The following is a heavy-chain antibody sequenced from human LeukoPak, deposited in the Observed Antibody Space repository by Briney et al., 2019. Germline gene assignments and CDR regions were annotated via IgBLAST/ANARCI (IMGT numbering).Heavy chain of an antibody. CDR1: GGSFSGYY. V-gene: IGHV4-34*01. Sequence: SETLSLTCAVYGGSFSGYYWSWIRQPPGKGLEWIGEINHSGSTNYNPSLKSRVTISVDTSKNQFSLKLSSVTAADTAVYYCARDQRGYDSSGYSDYWGQGTLVTVSS. CDR3: ARDQRGYDSSGYSDY. J-gene: IGHJ4*02. CDR2: INHSGST. D-gene: IGHD3-22*01.